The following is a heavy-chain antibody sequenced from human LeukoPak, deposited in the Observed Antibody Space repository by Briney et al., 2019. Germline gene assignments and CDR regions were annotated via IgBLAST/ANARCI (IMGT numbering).Heavy chain of an antibody. J-gene: IGHJ6*02. CDR2: INSDGRST. V-gene: IGHV3-74*01. Sequence: GGSLRLSCAVSGFTFSSYYMHWVRQAPGKGLVWVSRINSDGRSTSYADSVKGRFTISRDNAKNTLYPQMNSLRAEDTAVYYCARGNYYGMDVWGQGTTVTVSS. CDR3: ARGNYYGMDV. CDR1: GFTFSSYY.